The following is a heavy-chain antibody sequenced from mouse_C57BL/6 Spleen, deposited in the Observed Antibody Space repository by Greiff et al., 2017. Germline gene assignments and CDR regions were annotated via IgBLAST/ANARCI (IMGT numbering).Heavy chain of an antibody. CDR1: GYSFTDYN. CDR3: ARGYGRARDYAMDY. J-gene: IGHJ4*01. Sequence: EVKLVESGPELVKPGASVKISCKASGYSFTDYNMNWVKQSNGKSLEWIGVINPNYGTTSYNQKFKGKATLTVDQSSSTAYMQLNSLTSEDSAVYYCARGYGRARDYAMDYWGQGTSVTVSS. D-gene: IGHD1-1*01. V-gene: IGHV1-39*01. CDR2: INPNYGTT.